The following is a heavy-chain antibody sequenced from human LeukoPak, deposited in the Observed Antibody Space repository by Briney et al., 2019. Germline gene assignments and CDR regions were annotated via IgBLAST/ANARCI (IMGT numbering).Heavy chain of an antibody. J-gene: IGHJ3*02. CDR3: ARAHYYDSSGLDAFDI. CDR2: IYYSGST. V-gene: IGHV4-31*03. Sequence: SETLSLTCTVSGGSISSGGYYWSWIRQHPGKGLEWIGYIYYSGSTYYNPSLKSRVTISVDTSKNQFSLKLSSVTAADTAVYYCARAHYYDSSGLDAFDIWGQGTMVTVSS. CDR1: GGSISSGGYY. D-gene: IGHD3-22*01.